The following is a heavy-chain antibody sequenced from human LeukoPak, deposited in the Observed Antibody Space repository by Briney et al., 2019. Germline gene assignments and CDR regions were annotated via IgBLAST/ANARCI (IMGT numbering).Heavy chain of an antibody. CDR1: GFSVSSSY. Sequence: GGSLSLSCAASGFSVSSSYMSWVRQAPGKGLEWVSVIYSGGTTYYADSVEGRFTISRDNSKNTLDLQMNSLRAEDTAVYYCARGTHCSSTSCSVYWGQGTLVTVSS. D-gene: IGHD2-2*01. CDR3: ARGTHCSSTSCSVY. J-gene: IGHJ4*02. CDR2: IYSGGTT. V-gene: IGHV3-53*01.